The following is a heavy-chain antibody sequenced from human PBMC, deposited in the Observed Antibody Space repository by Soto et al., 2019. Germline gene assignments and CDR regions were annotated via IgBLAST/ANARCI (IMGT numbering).Heavy chain of an antibody. CDR3: ARGVGSGSYYNQYNWFDP. J-gene: IGHJ5*02. Sequence: QVQLVQSGAEVKKPGASVKVSCKASGYTFTNYGISWVRQAPGQGLEWMGWISAYNGNTKYAQKLQGRVTMTTDTSTSTDYMEVRSLGSDDTAVYYCARGVGSGSYYNQYNWFDPWGQGALVTVSS. CDR2: ISAYNGNT. CDR1: GYTFTNYG. V-gene: IGHV1-18*01. D-gene: IGHD3-10*01.